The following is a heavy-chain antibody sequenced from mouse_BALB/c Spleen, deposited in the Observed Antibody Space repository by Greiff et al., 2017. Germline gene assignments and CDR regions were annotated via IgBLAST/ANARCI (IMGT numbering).Heavy chain of an antibody. CDR2: ISSGGSYT. J-gene: IGHJ4*01. Sequence: EVQVVESGGGLVKPGGSLKLSCAASGFTFSSYTMSWVRQTPEKRLEWVATISSGGSYTYYPDSVKGRFTISRDNAKNTLYLQMSSLKSEDTAMYYCTRDGNYGLYYAMDYWGQGTSVTVSS. CDR1: GFTFSSYT. CDR3: TRDGNYGLYYAMDY. D-gene: IGHD2-1*01. V-gene: IGHV5-6-4*01.